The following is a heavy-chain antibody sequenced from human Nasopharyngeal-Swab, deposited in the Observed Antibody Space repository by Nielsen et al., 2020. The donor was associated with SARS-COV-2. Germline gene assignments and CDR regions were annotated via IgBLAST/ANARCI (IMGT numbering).Heavy chain of an antibody. CDR1: GYTFTNYG. Sequence: ASVKVSCKASGYTFTNYGISWVRQALGQGLEWMGWISAYNGNTNYAQKLQGRVTMTTDTSTSTAYMELRSLRSDDTAVYYCARILRLELRTCGMDVWGQGTTVTVSS. CDR2: ISAYNGNT. D-gene: IGHD1-7*01. J-gene: IGHJ6*02. V-gene: IGHV1-18*01. CDR3: ARILRLELRTCGMDV.